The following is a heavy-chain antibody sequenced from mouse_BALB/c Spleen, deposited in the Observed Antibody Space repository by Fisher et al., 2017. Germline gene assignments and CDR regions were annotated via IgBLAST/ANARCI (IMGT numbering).Heavy chain of an antibody. V-gene: IGHV1-69*02. CDR3: ARGDGYYSYWYFDV. Sequence: KFKGKATLTVDKSSSTAYMQLSSLTSEDSAVYYCARGDGYYSYWYFDVWGAGTTVTVS. J-gene: IGHJ1*01. D-gene: IGHD2-3*01.